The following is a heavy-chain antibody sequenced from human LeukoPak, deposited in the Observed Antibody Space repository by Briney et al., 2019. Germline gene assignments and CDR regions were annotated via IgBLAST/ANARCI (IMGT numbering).Heavy chain of an antibody. Sequence: SETLSLTCTVSGGSSSRYYWSWIRQPPGEGLEWIGYVYTSGSTNYSPSLKSRVTISVDTSKNQFSLKLSSVTAADTAVYYCASSLAGWFDPWGQGTLVTVSS. CDR2: VYTSGST. J-gene: IGHJ5*02. CDR1: GGSSSRYY. CDR3: ASSLAGWFDP. V-gene: IGHV4-4*09.